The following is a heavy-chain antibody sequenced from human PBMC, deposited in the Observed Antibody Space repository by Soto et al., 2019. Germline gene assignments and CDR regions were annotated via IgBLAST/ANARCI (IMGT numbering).Heavy chain of an antibody. D-gene: IGHD2-15*01. CDR3: ARAPDRDKPDAPRLNWFDP. CDR2: IYYSGST. Sequence: QVQLQESGPGLLKPSQTLSLTCTVSGGSISSGGYYWSWIRQPPGKGLQWIGYIYYSGSTYYNPSLTRRVTIPVDTSKSQCSLKLSSVTAADTAVDYCARAPDRDKPDAPRLNWFDPWGQGTLVTVSS. J-gene: IGHJ5*02. CDR1: GGSISSGGYY. V-gene: IGHV4-31*03.